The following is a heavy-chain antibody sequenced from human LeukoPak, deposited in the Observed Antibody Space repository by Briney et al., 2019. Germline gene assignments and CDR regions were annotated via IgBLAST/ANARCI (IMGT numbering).Heavy chain of an antibody. V-gene: IGHV4-38-2*02. CDR3: ARSGGYCSGGSCYSSHYYYYMDV. J-gene: IGHJ6*03. CDR2: MYHSGST. CDR1: NYSISTDYY. Sequence: SETLSLTCTVSNYSISTDYYWGWIRQPPGKGLEWIGTMYHSGSTYYNPSLKSRVTISVDTSKNQFSLKLGSVTAADTAVYYCARSGGYCSGGSCYSSHYYYYMDVWGKGTTVTVSS. D-gene: IGHD2-15*01.